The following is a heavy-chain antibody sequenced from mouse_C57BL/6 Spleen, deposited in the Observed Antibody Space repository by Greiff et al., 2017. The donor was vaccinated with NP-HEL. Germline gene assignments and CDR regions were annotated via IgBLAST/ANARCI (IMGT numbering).Heavy chain of an antibody. CDR1: GYTFTSYW. J-gene: IGHJ4*01. CDR2: INPSSGYT. V-gene: IGHV1-7*01. CDR3: AKGYYGSSYDDYAMDY. Sequence: VQLQQSGAELAKPGASVKLSCKASGYTFTSYWMHWVKQRPGQGLEWIGYINPSSGYTKYNQKFKDKATLTADKSSSTAYMQLSSLTYEDSAVYYCAKGYYGSSYDDYAMDYWGQRTSVTVSS. D-gene: IGHD1-1*01.